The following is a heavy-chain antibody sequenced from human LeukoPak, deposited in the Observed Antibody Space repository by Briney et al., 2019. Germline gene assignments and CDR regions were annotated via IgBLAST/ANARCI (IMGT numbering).Heavy chain of an antibody. V-gene: IGHV3-30-3*01. Sequence: GGSLRLSCAGSGFTFSSYARLWVRQAPGKGLVWVAVISYDGSNKYYADSVKGRLTISRDNSKNTLYLQMNSLRAEDTAVYYCARAFTVTTHFDYWGQGTLVTVSS. CDR3: ARAFTVTTHFDY. J-gene: IGHJ4*02. CDR1: GFTFSSYA. D-gene: IGHD4-17*01. CDR2: ISYDGSNK.